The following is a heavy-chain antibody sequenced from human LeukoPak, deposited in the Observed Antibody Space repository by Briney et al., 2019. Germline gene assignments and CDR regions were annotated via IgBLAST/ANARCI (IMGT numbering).Heavy chain of an antibody. CDR3: ARDPIAAAGTNYYYGMDV. Sequence: ATVKVSCKASGGTFSSYAISWVRQAPGQGLEWMGRIIPILGIANYAQKFQGRVTITADKSTSTAYMELSSLRSEDTAVYYCARDPIAAAGTNYYYGMDVWGQGTTVTVSS. D-gene: IGHD6-13*01. CDR1: GGTFSSYA. CDR2: IIPILGIA. V-gene: IGHV1-69*04. J-gene: IGHJ6*02.